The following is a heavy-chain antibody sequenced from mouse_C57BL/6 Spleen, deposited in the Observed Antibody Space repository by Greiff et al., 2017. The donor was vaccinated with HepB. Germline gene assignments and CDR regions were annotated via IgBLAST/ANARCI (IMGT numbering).Heavy chain of an antibody. J-gene: IGHJ2*01. CDR1: GYSITSDY. CDR3: ARYIYDYSYFDY. Sequence: DVQLQESGPGLAKPSQTLSLPCSVTGYSITSDYWNWIRKFPGNKLEYMGYISYSGSTYYTPSLKSRISITRDTSKNQYYLQLNSMTTEDTATYYCARYIYDYSYFDYWSQGTTLTVSS. D-gene: IGHD2-4*01. V-gene: IGHV3-8*01. CDR2: ISYSGST.